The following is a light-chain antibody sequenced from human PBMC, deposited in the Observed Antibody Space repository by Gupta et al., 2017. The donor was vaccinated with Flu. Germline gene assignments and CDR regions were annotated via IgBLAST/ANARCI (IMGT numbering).Light chain of an antibody. CDR1: QSVRSY. CDR2: DAS. CDR3: QQRDNGPWT. J-gene: IGKJ1*01. Sequence: PGTLSLSPGESATLSCRASQSVRSYLAWSQQKPGQAPRLRMYDASKRATGIPARFSGRESGTDFTLTISSLEPEDSAVYSCQQRDNGPWTFGQGTKVEIK. V-gene: IGKV3-11*01.